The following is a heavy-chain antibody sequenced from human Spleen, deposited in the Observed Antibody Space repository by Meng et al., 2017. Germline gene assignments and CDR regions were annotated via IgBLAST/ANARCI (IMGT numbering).Heavy chain of an antibody. J-gene: IGHJ4*02. CDR3: TRGRNYYDSSGRDY. Sequence: GESLKISCTASGFTFGDYAMSWFRQAPGKGLEWVGFIRSKAYGGTTEYAASVKGRFTISRDDSKSIAYLQMNSLKTEDTAVYYCTRGRNYYDSSGRDYWGQGTRVTGAS. D-gene: IGHD3-22*01. V-gene: IGHV3-49*03. CDR2: IRSKAYGGTT. CDR1: GFTFGDYA.